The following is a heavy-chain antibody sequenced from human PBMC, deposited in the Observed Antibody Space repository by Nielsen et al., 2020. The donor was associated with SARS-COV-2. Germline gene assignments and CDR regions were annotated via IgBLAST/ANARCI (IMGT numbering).Heavy chain of an antibody. CDR1: GGSISSYY. J-gene: IGHJ6*03. V-gene: IGHV4-59*12. CDR2: IYYSGST. D-gene: IGHD5-18*01. Sequence: SETLSLTCTVSGGSISSYYWSWIRQPPGKGLERIGYIYYSGSTNYNPSLKSRVTISVDTSKNQFSLKLSSVTAADTAVYYCARDQLWSSGYMDVWGKGTTVTVSS. CDR3: ARDQLWSSGYMDV.